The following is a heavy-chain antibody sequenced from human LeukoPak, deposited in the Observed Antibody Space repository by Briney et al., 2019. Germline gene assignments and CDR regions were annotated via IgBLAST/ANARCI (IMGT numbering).Heavy chain of an antibody. CDR3: ARQSGYYYY. CDR2: IYYSGST. Sequence: PSETLSLTCTVSGDSISNYYWSWIPQPPGKGLEWIGYIYYSGSTKYNPSLKGRVTISADTSKNQVSLKLSSVTAADTAVYFCARQSGYYYYWGQGTLVTVSS. CDR1: GDSISNYY. J-gene: IGHJ4*02. V-gene: IGHV4-59*13. D-gene: IGHD3-3*01.